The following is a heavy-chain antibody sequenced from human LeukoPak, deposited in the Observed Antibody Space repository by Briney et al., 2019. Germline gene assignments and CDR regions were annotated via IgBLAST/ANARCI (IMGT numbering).Heavy chain of an antibody. CDR1: GFTFSSYS. D-gene: IGHD1-14*01. CDR2: ISNNSRYI. V-gene: IGHV3-21*01. J-gene: IGHJ3*02. Sequence: GGSLRSSCAASGFTFSSYSMNWVCQAPGEGLEWGSSISNNSRYIYYADSVKGRFTISRDNAKNSLYLQMNRLNAEDPAVYYCGRDPNRRIKCAFEIWGQGTMVTVSS. CDR3: GRDPNRRIKCAFEI.